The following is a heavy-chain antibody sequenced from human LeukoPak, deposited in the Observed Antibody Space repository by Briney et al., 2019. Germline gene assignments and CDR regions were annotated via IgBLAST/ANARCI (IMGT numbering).Heavy chain of an antibody. D-gene: IGHD5-12*01. CDR3: ARDRGYTQDY. Sequence: GGSLRLSCAASGFTFSTYWMHWVRQAPGKGLVWVSHIKSDGSSTSYAGSVKGRFTISRDNAKNTPYLQMNSLRAEDTAVYYCARDRGYTQDYWGQGTLVTVSS. CDR1: GFTFSTYW. J-gene: IGHJ4*02. V-gene: IGHV3-74*01. CDR2: IKSDGSST.